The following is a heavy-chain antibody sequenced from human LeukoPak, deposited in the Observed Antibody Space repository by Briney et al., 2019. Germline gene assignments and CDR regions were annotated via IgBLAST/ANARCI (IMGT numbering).Heavy chain of an antibody. CDR3: AVYYYDSSGYSRGAFDI. CDR2: IIPIFGTA. D-gene: IGHD3-22*01. Sequence: SVKVSCKASGYTFTGYYMHWVRQAPGQGLEWMGGIIPIFGTANYAQKFQGRVTITADESTSTAYMELSSLRSEDTAVHYCAVYYYDSSGYSRGAFDIWGQGTMVTVSS. V-gene: IGHV1-69*13. J-gene: IGHJ3*02. CDR1: GYTFTGYY.